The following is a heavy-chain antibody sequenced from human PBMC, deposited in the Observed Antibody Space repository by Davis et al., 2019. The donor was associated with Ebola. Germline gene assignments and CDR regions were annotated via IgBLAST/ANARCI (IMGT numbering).Heavy chain of an antibody. D-gene: IGHD3-10*01. CDR2: MNSDGSST. CDR1: GFTFSSYW. Sequence: GESLKISCAASGFTFSSYWMHWVRQAPGKGLVWVSRMNSDGSSTSYADSVKGRSTISRDNSKNTLYLQMNSLRAEDTAVYYCASGPFITMVRGVKTDYWGQGTLVTVSS. CDR3: ASGPFITMVRGVKTDY. V-gene: IGHV3-74*01. J-gene: IGHJ4*02.